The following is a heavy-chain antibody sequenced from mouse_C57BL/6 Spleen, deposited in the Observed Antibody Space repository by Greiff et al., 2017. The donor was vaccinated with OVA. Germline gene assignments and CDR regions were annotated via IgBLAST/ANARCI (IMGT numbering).Heavy chain of an antibody. Sequence: VQLQQSGTVLARPGASVKMSCKTSGYTFTSYWLHWVKQRPGQGLEWIGAIYPGNSDTSYNQKFKGKAKLTAVTSASTAYMELSSLTNEDSAVYYCTRRNYYGSSYPFAYWGQGTLVTVSA. D-gene: IGHD1-1*01. CDR2: IYPGNSDT. CDR3: TRRNYYGSSYPFAY. J-gene: IGHJ3*01. V-gene: IGHV1-5*01. CDR1: GYTFTSYW.